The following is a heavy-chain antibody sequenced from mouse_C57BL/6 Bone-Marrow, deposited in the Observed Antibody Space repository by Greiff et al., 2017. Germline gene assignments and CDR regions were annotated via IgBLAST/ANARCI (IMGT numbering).Heavy chain of an antibody. CDR1: GFTFSDYG. CDR3: ARSRIYYYGPNWYFDV. J-gene: IGHJ1*03. CDR2: ISSGSSTI. D-gene: IGHD1-1*01. V-gene: IGHV5-17*01. Sequence: DVKLVESGGGLVKPGGSLKLSCAASGFTFSDYGMHWVRQAPEKGLEWVAYISSGSSTIYYADTVKGRFTISRDNAKNTLFLQMTSLRSEDTAMYYCARSRIYYYGPNWYFDVGGTGTTVTVSS.